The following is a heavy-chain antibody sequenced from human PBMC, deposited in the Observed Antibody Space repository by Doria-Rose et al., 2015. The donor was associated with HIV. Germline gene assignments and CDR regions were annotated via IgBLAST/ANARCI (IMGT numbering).Heavy chain of an antibody. V-gene: IGHV4-59*01. J-gene: IGHJ4*02. Sequence: QVQLVQSGPGLVKPSATLSLTCSVSGGSISHYYWSWIRQPPGKGLEYIGDIFYTGSTNYSPSLKSRVSISIDTSKNKFSLRLSSVTAADTAVYYCARVLSGTYDYWGQGTLVTVSS. D-gene: IGHD1-26*01. CDR1: GGSISHYY. CDR3: ARVLSGTYDY. CDR2: IFYTGST.